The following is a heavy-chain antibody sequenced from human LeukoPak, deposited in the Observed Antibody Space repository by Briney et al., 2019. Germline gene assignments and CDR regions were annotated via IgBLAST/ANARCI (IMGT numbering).Heavy chain of an antibody. CDR2: ISYDGSNK. CDR1: GFTFCSYA. Sequence: PGGSLRLSCAASGFTFCSYAMHWVRQAPGKGLEWVAVISYDGSNKYYADSVKGRFTISRDNSKNTLYLQMNSLRAEDTAVYYCARDSSSSLDYWGQGTLVTVSS. J-gene: IGHJ4*02. D-gene: IGHD6-6*01. CDR3: ARDSSSSLDY. V-gene: IGHV3-30*04.